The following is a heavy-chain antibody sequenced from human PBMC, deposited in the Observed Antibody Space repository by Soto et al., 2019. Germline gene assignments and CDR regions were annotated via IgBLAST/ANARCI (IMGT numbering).Heavy chain of an antibody. CDR2: IYYSGNT. D-gene: IGHD4-17*01. Sequence: PSETLSLTCTVSGGSISSSSYYWGWIRQPPGKGLEWIGSIYYSGNTYYNPSLKSRVTISVDTSKNQFSLKLSSVTAADTAVYYCARHLHDYGDYGFDYWGQGTLVTVSS. CDR1: GGSISSSSYY. V-gene: IGHV4-39*01. J-gene: IGHJ4*02. CDR3: ARHLHDYGDYGFDY.